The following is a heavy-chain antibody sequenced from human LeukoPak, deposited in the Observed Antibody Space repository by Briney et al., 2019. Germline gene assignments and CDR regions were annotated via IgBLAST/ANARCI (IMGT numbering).Heavy chain of an antibody. CDR1: GFTFSDYY. V-gene: IGHV3-66*01. D-gene: IGHD2-2*01. CDR2: IYSGGST. J-gene: IGHJ6*02. Sequence: GGSLRLSCAASGFTFSDYYMSWVRQAPGKGLEWVSVIYSGGSTYYADSVKGRFTISRDNSKNTLYLQMNSLRAEDTAVYYCARERGSCSSTSCYLSPKYYGMDVWGQGTTVTVSS. CDR3: ARERGSCSSTSCYLSPKYYGMDV.